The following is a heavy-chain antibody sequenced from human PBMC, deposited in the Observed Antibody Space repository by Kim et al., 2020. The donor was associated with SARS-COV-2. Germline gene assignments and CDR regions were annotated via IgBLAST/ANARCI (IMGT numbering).Heavy chain of an antibody. V-gene: IGHV3-21*01. D-gene: IGHD6-13*01. J-gene: IGHJ3*02. CDR2: ISSSSSYI. CDR1: GFTFSSYS. Sequence: GGSLRLSCAASGFTFSSYSMNWVRQAPGKGLEWVSSISSSSSYIYYADSVKGRFTISRDNAKNSLYLQMNSLRAEDTAVYYCARALLPELHAQQLAGAFDIWGQGTMVTVSS. CDR3: ARALLPELHAQQLAGAFDI.